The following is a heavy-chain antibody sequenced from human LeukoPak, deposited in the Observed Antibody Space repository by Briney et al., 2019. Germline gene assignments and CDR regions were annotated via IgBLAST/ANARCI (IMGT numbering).Heavy chain of an antibody. Sequence: GGSLRLSCAASGFTFRRYGMNWVRQAPGKVLEWVSAISGSGGSTYYGDSVKGRFTISRDNSKNTLYLQMNSLRAEDTAVYYCAKGPIVVDDYYYYYYMDVWGKGTTVTISS. CDR3: AKGPIVVDDYYYYYYMDV. CDR2: ISGSGGST. CDR1: GFTFRRYG. D-gene: IGHD3-22*01. J-gene: IGHJ6*03. V-gene: IGHV3-23*01.